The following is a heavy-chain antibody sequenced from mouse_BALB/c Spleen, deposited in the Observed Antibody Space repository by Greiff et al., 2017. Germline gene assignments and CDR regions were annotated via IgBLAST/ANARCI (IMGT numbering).Heavy chain of an antibody. V-gene: IGHV14-3*02. J-gene: IGHJ2*01. CDR3: AVENY. CDR2: IIPANGNT. CDR1: GFTIKDTY. Sequence: EVMLVESGPDLVKPGPSVTLSCPVSGFTIKDTYLHWLKRRPEQGLEWMGRIIPANGNTKYDPTFKGKATITADTSSNTAYLQLSSLTSEDTAVYYCAVENYWGQGTTLTVSS.